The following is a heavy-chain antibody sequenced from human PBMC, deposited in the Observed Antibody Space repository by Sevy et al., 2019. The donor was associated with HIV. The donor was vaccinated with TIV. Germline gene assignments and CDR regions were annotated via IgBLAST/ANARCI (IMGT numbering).Heavy chain of an antibody. J-gene: IGHJ6*03. CDR2: IYPGDSDT. V-gene: IGHV5-51*01. D-gene: IGHD3-10*01. CDR1: GYSFTSYW. Sequence: GESLKISCKGSGYSFTSYWIGRVRQMPGKGLEWMGIIYPGDSDTRYSPSFQGQVTISADKSISTAYLQWSSLKASDTAMYYCASLSYGSGSYYYYMDVWGKGTTVTVSS. CDR3: ASLSYGSGSYYYYMDV.